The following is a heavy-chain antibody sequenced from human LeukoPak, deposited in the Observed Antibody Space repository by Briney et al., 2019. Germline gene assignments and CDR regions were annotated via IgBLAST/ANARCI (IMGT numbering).Heavy chain of an antibody. D-gene: IGHD4-17*01. CDR2: IIPILGIA. V-gene: IGHV1-69*04. CDR3: ARDLTVQAWFDP. J-gene: IGHJ5*02. Sequence: SVKDSCKASGGTFSSYAISWVRQAPGQGLEWMGRIIPILGIANYAQKFQGRVTITADKSTSTAYMELSSLRSEDTAVYYCARDLTVQAWFDPWGQGTLVSVSS. CDR1: GGTFSSYA.